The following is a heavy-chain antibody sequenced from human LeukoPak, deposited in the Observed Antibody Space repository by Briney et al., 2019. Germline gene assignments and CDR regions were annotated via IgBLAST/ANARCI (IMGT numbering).Heavy chain of an antibody. CDR3: AMRSYSSSGVSRDYYYMDV. D-gene: IGHD6-13*01. J-gene: IGHJ6*03. V-gene: IGHV1-18*01. Sequence: GASVKVSCKTSGHAFTANGISWVRQAPGQGLEWMGWISAHNGNTNYAQKLQGRVTMTTDTSTSTAYLVLRSLRSDDTALYSLAMRSYSSSGVSRDYYYMDVWGEGTTVTVSS. CDR1: GHAFTANG. CDR2: ISAHNGNT.